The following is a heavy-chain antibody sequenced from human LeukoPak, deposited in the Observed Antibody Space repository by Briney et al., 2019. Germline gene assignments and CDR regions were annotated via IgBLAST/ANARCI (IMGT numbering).Heavy chain of an antibody. Sequence: PGGSLRLSCEASGVTFTRYWMSWVTQAPGRGLEWVASLNRDGSGKHYVDSVKGRFTISRDNAKNSLYLQMNSLRAEDTAVYYCARDSYCTMTSCHERYFDYWGQGTLVTVSS. D-gene: IGHD2-2*01. CDR2: LNRDGSGK. CDR3: ARDSYCTMTSCHERYFDY. J-gene: IGHJ4*02. CDR1: GVTFTRYW. V-gene: IGHV3-7*04.